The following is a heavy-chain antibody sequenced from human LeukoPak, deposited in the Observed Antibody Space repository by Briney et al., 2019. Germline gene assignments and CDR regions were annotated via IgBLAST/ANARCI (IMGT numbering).Heavy chain of an antibody. Sequence: SETLSLTCTVSGGSISSYYWSWIRQPPGKGLEWIGYIYYSGSTNYNPSLKSRVTISVDTSKNQFSLKLSSVTAADTAVYYCARIEYSSSSGWFDPWGPGTLVTVSS. CDR1: GGSISSYY. CDR3: ARIEYSSSSGWFDP. CDR2: IYYSGST. D-gene: IGHD6-6*01. V-gene: IGHV4-59*01. J-gene: IGHJ5*02.